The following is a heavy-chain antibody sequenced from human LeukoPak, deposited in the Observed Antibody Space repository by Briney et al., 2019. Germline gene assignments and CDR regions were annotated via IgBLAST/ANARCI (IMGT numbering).Heavy chain of an antibody. J-gene: IGHJ4*02. CDR3: ARTLYGDYVDY. CDR1: GFTFSDYY. Sequence: GGSLRLSCAASGFTFSDYYMSWIRQAPGKGLEWVSYINTNTAYANYADSVKGRFTISRDNAKNSLYLQMNSLRAEDTAVYYCARTLYGDYVDYWGQGTLVTVSS. D-gene: IGHD4-17*01. CDR2: INTNTAYA. V-gene: IGHV3-11*03.